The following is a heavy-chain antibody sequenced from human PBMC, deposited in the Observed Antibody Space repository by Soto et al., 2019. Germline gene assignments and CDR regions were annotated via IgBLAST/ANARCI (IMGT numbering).Heavy chain of an antibody. CDR1: GFSFSDYS. J-gene: IGHJ6*02. V-gene: IGHV3-23*01. CDR2: IDVSGTTR. D-gene: IGHD6-13*01. Sequence: GGSLRLSCAASGFSFSDYSMNWVRQAPGRGLEWVAFIDVSGTTRDYGESVKGRFTISRDNSENTLYLQMNSLRADDTAVYYCAKDQGSSSWYGYYNMDVWGQGTTVTVSS. CDR3: AKDQGSSSWYGYYNMDV.